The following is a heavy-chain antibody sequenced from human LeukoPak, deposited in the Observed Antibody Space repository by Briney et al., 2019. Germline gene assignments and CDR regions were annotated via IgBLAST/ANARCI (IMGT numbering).Heavy chain of an antibody. CDR3: ARGDTFSALSSSWYGGQQGFGDYYYYYYMDV. D-gene: IGHD6-13*01. Sequence: VASVKVSCKASGYTFTSYDINWVRQATGQGLEWMGWMNPNSGNTGYAQKFQGRVTMTRNTSISTAYMELSSLRSEDTAVYYCARGDTFSALSSSWYGGQQGFGDYYYYYYMDVWGKGTTVTVSS. V-gene: IGHV1-8*01. J-gene: IGHJ6*03. CDR1: GYTFTSYD. CDR2: MNPNSGNT.